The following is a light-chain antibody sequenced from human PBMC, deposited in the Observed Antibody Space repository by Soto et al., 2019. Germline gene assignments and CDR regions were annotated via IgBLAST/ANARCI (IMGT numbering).Light chain of an antibody. J-gene: IGKJ1*01. CDR3: QQELT. Sequence: EIVMTQSPATLSVSPGERATLSCRASQSVSSNLAWYQQKPGQAPRLLIYGASTRATGIPARFSGSGSGTEFTLTISFLQSEDFAFYYCQQELTFGQGTKVEIK. CDR1: QSVSSN. CDR2: GAS. V-gene: IGKV3-15*01.